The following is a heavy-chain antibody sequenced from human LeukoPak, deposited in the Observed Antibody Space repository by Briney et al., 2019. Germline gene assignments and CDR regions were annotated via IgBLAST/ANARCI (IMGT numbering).Heavy chain of an antibody. D-gene: IGHD3-10*01. Sequence: SETLSLTCTVSDYYISSGYYWGWIRQAPGKGLEWFGSIYYSGSTYYNPSLKSRVTISVDKSKNQFSLKLSSVTAADTAVYYCARVKWFGELLDAFDIWGQGTMVTVSS. CDR2: IYYSGST. CDR1: DYYISSGYY. CDR3: ARVKWFGELLDAFDI. J-gene: IGHJ3*02. V-gene: IGHV4-38-2*02.